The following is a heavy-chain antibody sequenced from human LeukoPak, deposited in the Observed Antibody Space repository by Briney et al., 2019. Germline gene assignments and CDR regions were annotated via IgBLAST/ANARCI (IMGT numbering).Heavy chain of an antibody. V-gene: IGHV4-34*01. CDR1: GGSFSGYY. CDR3: ARSGDVVVTENWFDP. J-gene: IGHJ5*02. D-gene: IGHD2-21*02. Sequence: PSETQSLTCAVYGGSFSGYYWSWIRQPPGKGLEWIGEINHSGSTNYNPSLKSRVTISVDTSKNQFSLKLSSVTAADTAVYYCARSGDVVVTENWFDPWGQGTLVTVSS. CDR2: INHSGST.